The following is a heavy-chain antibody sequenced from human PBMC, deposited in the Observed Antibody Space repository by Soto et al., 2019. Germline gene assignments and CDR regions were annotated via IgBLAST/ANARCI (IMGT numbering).Heavy chain of an antibody. J-gene: IGHJ6*03. Sequence: QVQLQESGPGLVKPSETLSLTCTVSGGSISSYYWSWIRQPPGKGLEWIGYIYYSGSTNYNPSLKSRVTISVDTSKNQFSLKLSSVTAADTAVYYCARDEGRRSTSWQNYYSYMDVWGKGTTVTVSS. D-gene: IGHD2-2*01. CDR1: GGSISSYY. CDR2: IYYSGST. CDR3: ARDEGRRSTSWQNYYSYMDV. V-gene: IGHV4-59*01.